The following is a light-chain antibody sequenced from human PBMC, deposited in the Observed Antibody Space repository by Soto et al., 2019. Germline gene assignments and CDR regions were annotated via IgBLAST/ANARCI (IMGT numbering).Light chain of an antibody. CDR1: QSITTF. CDR2: DAS. CDR3: QQYSTYPLT. J-gene: IGKJ4*01. V-gene: IGKV1-5*01. Sequence: DIQMTQSPSTLSASIGDRVTITCRASQSITTFLAWYQQKPGKAPQIPIYDASKLEPGVPSRLSGGGSGTEFTLTRSSLQPDDFATSYCQQYSTYPLTFGGGTRVEIK.